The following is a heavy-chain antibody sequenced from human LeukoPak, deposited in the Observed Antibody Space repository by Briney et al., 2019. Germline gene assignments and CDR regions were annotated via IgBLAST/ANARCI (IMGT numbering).Heavy chain of an antibody. V-gene: IGHV6-1*01. CDR1: EDSVSSNSAA. J-gene: IGHJ5*02. Sequence: SQTLSLTCAISEDSVSSNSAAWNRIRQSPSRGLEWLGRTYYRSKWYNDYAVSVKSRITINPDTSKNQFSLQLNPVTPEDTAVYYRARGIAVAHNWFDPWGQGTLVTVSS. CDR3: ARGIAVAHNWFDP. CDR2: TYYRSKWYN. D-gene: IGHD6-19*01.